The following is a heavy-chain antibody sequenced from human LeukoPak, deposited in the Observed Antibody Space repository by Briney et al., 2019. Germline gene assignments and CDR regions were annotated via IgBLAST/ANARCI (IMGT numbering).Heavy chain of an antibody. CDR2: ISYDGSNK. V-gene: IGHV3-30-3*02. CDR3: AKSVTGEFDY. D-gene: IGHD2-21*02. Sequence: QPGGSLRLSCAASGFTFSSYAMHWVRQAPGKGLEWVAVISYDGSNKYYADSVKGRFTISRDNSKNTLYLQMNSLRAEDTAVYYCAKSVTGEFDYWGQGTLVTVSS. CDR1: GFTFSSYA. J-gene: IGHJ4*02.